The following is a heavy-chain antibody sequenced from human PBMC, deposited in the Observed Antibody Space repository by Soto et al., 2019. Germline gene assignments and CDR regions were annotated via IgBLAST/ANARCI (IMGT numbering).Heavy chain of an antibody. Sequence: GSLRLSCAASGFTFSSYAMHWVRQAPGKGLEWVAVISYDGSNKYYADSVKGRFTISRDNSKNTLYLQMNSLRAEDTAVYYCARDVESGSSQYYYYYYGMDVWGQGTTVTVSS. D-gene: IGHD1-26*01. CDR3: ARDVESGSSQYYYYYYGMDV. CDR2: ISYDGSNK. J-gene: IGHJ6*02. CDR1: GFTFSSYA. V-gene: IGHV3-30-3*01.